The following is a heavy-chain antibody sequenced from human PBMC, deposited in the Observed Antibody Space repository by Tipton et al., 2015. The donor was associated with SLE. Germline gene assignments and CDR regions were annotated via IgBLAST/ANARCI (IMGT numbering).Heavy chain of an antibody. Sequence: QLVQSGAEVKPSETLSLTCGVSGFSLTSDYFWGWIRQPPGKVFEWIGSTYYGGSTYYNPSLESQATLSMDTSENHFSLNLVSVTAADPAVYYCARGANYDFWSKGAFDIWGPGTMVTVSS. D-gene: IGHD3-3*01. J-gene: IGHJ3*02. CDR1: GFSLTSDYF. CDR2: TYYGGST. CDR3: ARGANYDFWSKGAFDI. V-gene: IGHV4-38-2*01.